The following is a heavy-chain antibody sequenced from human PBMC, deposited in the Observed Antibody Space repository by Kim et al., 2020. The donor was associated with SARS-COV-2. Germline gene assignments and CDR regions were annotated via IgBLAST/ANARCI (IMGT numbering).Heavy chain of an antibody. CDR3: ARVEEESWFGELRGYGMDV. J-gene: IGHJ6*02. V-gene: IGHV3-11*06. D-gene: IGHD3-10*01. Sequence: GRFTISRDNAKNSLYLQMNSLRAEDTAVYYCARVEEESWFGELRGYGMDVWGQGTTVTVSS.